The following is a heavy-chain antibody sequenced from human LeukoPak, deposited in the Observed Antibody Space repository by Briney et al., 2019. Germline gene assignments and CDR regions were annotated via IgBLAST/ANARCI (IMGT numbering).Heavy chain of an antibody. J-gene: IGHJ4*02. V-gene: IGHV4-59*11. CDR2: IYYTGIT. CDR1: GGSITSQY. Sequence: PSETLSLTCSVSGGSITSQYWSWIRQPPGKGLEWIAFIYYTGITNYSPSLRSRVTISVDTSKNQLSLQLTSVTAADTAVYYCARGSHNLLVWGQGTLVTVSS. D-gene: IGHD2-15*01. CDR3: ARGSHNLLV.